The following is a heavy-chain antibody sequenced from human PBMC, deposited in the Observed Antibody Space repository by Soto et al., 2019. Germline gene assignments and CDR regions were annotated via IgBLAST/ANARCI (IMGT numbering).Heavy chain of an antibody. J-gene: IGHJ4*02. D-gene: IGHD6-19*01. CDR2: IYYSGST. V-gene: IGHV4-59*08. CDR3: ARLREQWLVDY. CDR1: GGSISSYY. Sequence: SETLSLTCTVSGGSISSYYWSWIRQPPGKGLEWIGYIYYSGSTNYNPSLKSRVTISVDTSKNQFSLKLSSVTAADTAVYYCARLREQWLVDYWGQGTLVTVSS.